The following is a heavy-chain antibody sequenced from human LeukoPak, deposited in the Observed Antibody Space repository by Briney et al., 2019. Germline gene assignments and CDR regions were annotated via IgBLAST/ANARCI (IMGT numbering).Heavy chain of an antibody. Sequence: ASVTVSCKASGYTFMDSYMHWVRQAPGQRPEWMAWINPNGGETHYAQKFRGRVILTLDTSISTAYMELAILEYDDAAIYYCARDLTAGSSDYWGPGTLVTVSS. D-gene: IGHD3-10*01. V-gene: IGHV1-2*02. CDR2: INPNGGET. CDR3: ARDLTAGSSDY. CDR1: GYTFMDSY. J-gene: IGHJ4*02.